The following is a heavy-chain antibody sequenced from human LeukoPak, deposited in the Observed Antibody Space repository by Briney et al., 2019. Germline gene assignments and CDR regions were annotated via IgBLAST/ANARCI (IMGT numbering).Heavy chain of an antibody. CDR2: IYYSGST. D-gene: IGHD5-18*01. Sequence: SETLSLTCTVSGGSISSYYWSWIRQPPGKGLEWIGYIYYSGSTNYNPSLKSRVTISVDASKNQFSLKLSSVTAADTAVYYCARDRYSYGYFDYWGQGTLVTVSS. CDR3: ARDRYSYGYFDY. V-gene: IGHV4-59*01. CDR1: GGSISSYY. J-gene: IGHJ4*02.